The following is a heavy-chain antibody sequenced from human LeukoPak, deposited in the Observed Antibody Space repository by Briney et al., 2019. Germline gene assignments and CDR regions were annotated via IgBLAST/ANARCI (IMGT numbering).Heavy chain of an antibody. V-gene: IGHV1-24*01. J-gene: IGHJ4*02. CDR2: FDPEDGET. Sequence: ASVRVSCKVSGYTLTELSMHWVRQAPGKGLEGRGGFDPEDGETIYAQKFQGRVTMTEDTSTVTAYMELGSLRSEYTAVYYCATWRYSRSSLDYRGQGTLVTVSS. CDR3: ATWRYSRSSLDY. CDR1: GYTLTELS. D-gene: IGHD6-6*01.